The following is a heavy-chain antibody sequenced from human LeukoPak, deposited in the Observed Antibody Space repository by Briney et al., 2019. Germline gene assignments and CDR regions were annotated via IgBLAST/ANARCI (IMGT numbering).Heavy chain of an antibody. CDR3: AREGSSTYYYYYMDV. D-gene: IGHD1-26*01. CDR1: GFTFDAYA. J-gene: IGHJ6*03. V-gene: IGHV3-20*04. Sequence: GGSLRLSCAASGFTFDAYAMSWVRQAPGKGLEWVSGINWNGGSTGYADSVKGRFTISRDNAKSSLYLQMNSLRAEDTALYYCAREGSSTYYYYYMDVWGKGTTVTVSS. CDR2: INWNGGST.